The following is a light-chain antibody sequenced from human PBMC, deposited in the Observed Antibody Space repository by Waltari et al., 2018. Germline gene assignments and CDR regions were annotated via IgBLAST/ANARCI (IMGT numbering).Light chain of an antibody. CDR3: SAYTSRGTLK. CDR2: DLT. J-gene: IGLJ2*01. Sequence: QSALTQPASVSGSPGQSITISCTGTSDDIGAYSYVTWYHQRPGKVPKLIISDLTERPSWVSNRFSGSKSGSTASLTVSGLQAEDEGLFYCSAYTSRGTLKFGGGTRVTVL. V-gene: IGLV2-14*03. CDR1: SDDIGAYSY.